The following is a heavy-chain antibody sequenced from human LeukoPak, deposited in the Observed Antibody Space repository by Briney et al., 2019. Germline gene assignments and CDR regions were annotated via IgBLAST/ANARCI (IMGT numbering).Heavy chain of an antibody. CDR1: GFTFDDYA. V-gene: IGHV3-9*01. CDR3: AKDIGVSGYYMDV. D-gene: IGHD3-10*01. CDR2: ISWNSGSI. J-gene: IGHJ6*03. Sequence: GGSLRLSCAASGFTFDDYAMHWVRQAPGKGLEWVSGISWNSGSIGYADSVKGRFTIPRDNAKNSLYLQMNSLRAEDTALYYCAKDIGVSGYYMDVWGKGTTVTVSS.